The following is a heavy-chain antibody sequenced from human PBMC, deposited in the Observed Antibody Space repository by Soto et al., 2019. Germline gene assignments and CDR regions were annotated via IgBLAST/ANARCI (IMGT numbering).Heavy chain of an antibody. CDR1: GGSISSYY. CDR2: IYYSGST. J-gene: IGHJ6*03. D-gene: IGHD3-10*01. V-gene: IGHV4-59*08. Sequence: SETLSLTCTVSGGSISSYYWSWIRQPPGKGLEWIGYIYYSGSTNYNPSLKSRVTISVDTSKNQFSLKLSSVTAADTAVYYCARRFEVRLGNYYYYMDVWGKGTTVTVSS. CDR3: ARRFEVRLGNYYYYMDV.